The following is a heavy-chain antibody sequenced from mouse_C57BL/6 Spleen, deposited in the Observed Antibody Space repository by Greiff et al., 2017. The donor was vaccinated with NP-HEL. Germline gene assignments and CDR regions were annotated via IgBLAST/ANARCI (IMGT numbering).Heavy chain of an antibody. J-gene: IGHJ3*01. CDR3: ARESYDYPSFAY. CDR1: GYTFTSYT. Sequence: QVQLQQSGAELARPGASVKMSCKASGYTFTSYTMHWVKQRPGQGLEWIGYINPSSGYSKYNQKFKDKATLTADKSSSTAYMQLSSLTSEDSAVYYCARESYDYPSFAYWGQGTLVTVSA. D-gene: IGHD2-4*01. CDR2: INPSSGYS. V-gene: IGHV1-4*01.